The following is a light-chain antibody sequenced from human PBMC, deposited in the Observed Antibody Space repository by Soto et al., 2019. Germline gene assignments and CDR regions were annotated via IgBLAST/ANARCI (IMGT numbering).Light chain of an antibody. V-gene: IGLV1-51*01. CDR3: ATWDSGLSVTVV. CDR2: NNN. J-gene: IGLJ2*01. Sequence: QSALTQPPSVSAAPGQKVTISCSGSSSNIGKNYVSWYQHLPGTTPKLLIYNNNQRPAGIPDRFSGSKSGTTATLVITGLQTGDEADYYCATWDSGLSVTVVFGGGTKLTVL. CDR1: SSNIGKNY.